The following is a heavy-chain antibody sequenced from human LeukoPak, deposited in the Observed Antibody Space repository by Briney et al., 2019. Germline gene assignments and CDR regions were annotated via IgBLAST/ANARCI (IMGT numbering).Heavy chain of an antibody. J-gene: IGHJ4*02. Sequence: TGGSLRLSCAASGFTFSSYAMSWVRQAPGKGLEWVSAISGSGGSTYYADSVKGRFTISRDNSRNTLYVQMNSLTVEDTAIYFCAKDIDALGSFPTSVFDSWGQGTRVTVSS. CDR3: AKDIDALGSFPTSVFDS. CDR2: ISGSGGST. V-gene: IGHV3-23*01. CDR1: GFTFSSYA. D-gene: IGHD2-15*01.